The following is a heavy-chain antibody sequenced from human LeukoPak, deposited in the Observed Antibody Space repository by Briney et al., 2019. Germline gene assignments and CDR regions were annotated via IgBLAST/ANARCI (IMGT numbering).Heavy chain of an antibody. J-gene: IGHJ4*02. CDR3: ARRYSSGWAFDY. Sequence: SETLSLTCTVSGGSISSSSYYWGWIRQPPGKGLEWIGSIYYSGSTYYNPSLKSRVTISVDTSKNQFSLKLSSVTAADTAVYYCARRYSSGWAFDYWGQGTLVTVSS. CDR2: IYYSGST. CDR1: GGSISSSSYY. D-gene: IGHD6-19*01. V-gene: IGHV4-39*07.